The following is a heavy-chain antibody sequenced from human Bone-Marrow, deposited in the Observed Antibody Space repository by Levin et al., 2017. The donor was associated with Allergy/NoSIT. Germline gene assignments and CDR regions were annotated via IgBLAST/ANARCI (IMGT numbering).Heavy chain of an antibody. Sequence: KSGESLKISCKASGYILTGYYLHWVRQAPGQGLEWMGWINPGSGVTESPQKFHSRVTMTWDTPTSTAYLELSRLLSDDTAVYYCARVGFPAGNSHGYYLAHWGQGTPVAVSS. V-gene: IGHV1-2*02. CDR3: ARVGFPAGNSHGYYLAH. J-gene: IGHJ4*02. D-gene: IGHD3-22*01. CDR2: INPGSGVT. CDR1: GYILTGYY.